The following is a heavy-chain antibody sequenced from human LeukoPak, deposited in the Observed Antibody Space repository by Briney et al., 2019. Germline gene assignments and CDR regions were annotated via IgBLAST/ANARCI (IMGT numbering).Heavy chain of an antibody. CDR1: GFIFKDFP. Sequence: GGSLRLSCAVSGFIFKDFPMTWVRQAPGKGLEWLSGISAGGDLTFHADSLKGRFTITRDNANNTLYLQMNSLRAEDAAIYYCARSHMYGDYGEDIWGHGTVVAVSS. J-gene: IGHJ3*02. CDR3: ARSHMYGDYGEDI. D-gene: IGHD4-17*01. V-gene: IGHV3-23*01. CDR2: ISAGGDLT.